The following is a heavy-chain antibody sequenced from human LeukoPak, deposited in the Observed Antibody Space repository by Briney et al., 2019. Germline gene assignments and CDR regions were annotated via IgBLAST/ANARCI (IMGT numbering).Heavy chain of an antibody. CDR2: IYSNNIT. CDR3: ATSRSLDY. Sequence: GGSLRLSCAASGFTVNNNYMTWVRQAPGKGLEWVSVIYSNNITYYADSVKGRFTISRDNAKNSLYLQMNSLRVEDTAVYYCATSRSLDYWDQGTLVTVSS. CDR1: GFTVNNNY. J-gene: IGHJ4*02. V-gene: IGHV3-53*01.